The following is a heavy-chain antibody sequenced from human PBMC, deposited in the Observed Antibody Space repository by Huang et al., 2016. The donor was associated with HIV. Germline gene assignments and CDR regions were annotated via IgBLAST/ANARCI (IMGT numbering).Heavy chain of an antibody. D-gene: IGHD3-3*01. V-gene: IGHV1-18*01. CDR3: ARSGFGVVITTTLDYYYMDV. Sequence: QVQLVQSGAEVKKPGASVKVSCEASNYNFGSHGISWVRQAPGQGLEWMGWISVYNGDTKYAQKFQGRVTMTGETSTRTAYMELTSLRFDDTAVYYCARSGFGVVITTTLDYYYMDVWGTGTTVTVSS. J-gene: IGHJ6*03. CDR1: NYNFGSHG. CDR2: ISVYNGDT.